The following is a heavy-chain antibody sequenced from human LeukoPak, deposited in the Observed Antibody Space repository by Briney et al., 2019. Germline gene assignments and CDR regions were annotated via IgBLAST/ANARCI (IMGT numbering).Heavy chain of an antibody. CDR3: AKGLRTGVGPYMGYHYYMDV. J-gene: IGHJ6*03. Sequence: GGSPRLSCAASGFTFSSYAMSWVRQAPGKGLKWVSTINDNGDGTYYADSVKGRFTISRDNSYNTVSLQMNSLRDEDTGVYYCAKGLRTGVGPYMGYHYYMDVWGKGATVTVSS. CDR1: GFTFSSYA. CDR2: INDNGDGT. V-gene: IGHV3-23*01. D-gene: IGHD3-16*01.